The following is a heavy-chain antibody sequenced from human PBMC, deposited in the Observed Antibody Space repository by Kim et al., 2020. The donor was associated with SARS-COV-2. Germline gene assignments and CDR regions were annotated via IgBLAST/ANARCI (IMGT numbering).Heavy chain of an antibody. D-gene: IGHD6-13*01. J-gene: IGHJ6*02. CDR1: GGSISSSSYY. CDR2: IYYSGST. Sequence: SETLSLTCTVSGGSISSSSYYWGWIRQPPGKGLEWIGSIYYSGSTYYNPSLKSRVTISVDTSKNQFSLKLSSVTAADTAVYYCARDTPYSSSWYGYYGMDVWGQGTTVTVSS. CDR3: ARDTPYSSSWYGYYGMDV. V-gene: IGHV4-39*07.